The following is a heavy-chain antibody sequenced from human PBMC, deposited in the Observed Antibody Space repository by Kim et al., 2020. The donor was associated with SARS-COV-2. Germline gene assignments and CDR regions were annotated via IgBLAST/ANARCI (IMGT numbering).Heavy chain of an antibody. Sequence: GGSLRLSCAASGFTFSSYAMSWVRQAPGKGLEWVSAISGSGGSTYYADSVKGRFTISRDNSKNTLYLQMNSLRAEDTAVYYCAKDPPGWELWRSRAGNWFDPWGQGTLVTVSS. CDR3: AKDPPGWELWRSRAGNWFDP. J-gene: IGHJ5*02. D-gene: IGHD1-26*01. CDR2: ISGSGGST. CDR1: GFTFSSYA. V-gene: IGHV3-23*01.